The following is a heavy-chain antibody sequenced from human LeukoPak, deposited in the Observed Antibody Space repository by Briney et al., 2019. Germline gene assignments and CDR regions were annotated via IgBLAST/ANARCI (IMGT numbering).Heavy chain of an antibody. D-gene: IGHD6-13*01. Sequence: PGGSLRLSCAAYGFTFSSYAMHWVRQAPGKGLEWVAVISYDGNSKYYGDCVKGRFTISRDNSKNTLYLQMSSLRAEDTALYYCARQRIAAVGTGWFDPWGQGTLVTVSS. J-gene: IGHJ5*02. V-gene: IGHV3-30-3*01. CDR3: ARQRIAAVGTGWFDP. CDR2: ISYDGNSK. CDR1: GFTFSSYA.